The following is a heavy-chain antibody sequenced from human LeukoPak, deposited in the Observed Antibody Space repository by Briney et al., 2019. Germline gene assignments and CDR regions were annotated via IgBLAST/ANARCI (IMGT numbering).Heavy chain of an antibody. J-gene: IGHJ4*02. CDR3: ARDRWVEWLLLDY. Sequence: ASVKVSCKASGYTFTCYYMHWVRQAPGQGLEWMGWINPNSGGTNYAQKFQGRVTMTRDTSISTAYMELSRPRSDDTAVYYCARDRWVEWLLLDYWGQGTLVTVSS. V-gene: IGHV1-2*02. CDR1: GYTFTCYY. CDR2: INPNSGGT. D-gene: IGHD3-3*01.